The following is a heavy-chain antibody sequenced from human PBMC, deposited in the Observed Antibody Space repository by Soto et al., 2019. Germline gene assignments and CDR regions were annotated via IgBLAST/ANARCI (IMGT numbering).Heavy chain of an antibody. D-gene: IGHD6-13*01. V-gene: IGHV3-30*18. Sequence: QMQLVESGGGVVQPGMSLRLSCAASGFTLSKYGMHWVRQAPGKGLEWLAVISYNGSKQYYGDSVKGRFTISRDTSKNTLYLQMNGLRAEDTAVYYCAKELIVAATQGNWFDSWGQGALVTVSS. J-gene: IGHJ5*01. CDR2: ISYNGSKQ. CDR3: AKELIVAATQGNWFDS. CDR1: GFTLSKYG.